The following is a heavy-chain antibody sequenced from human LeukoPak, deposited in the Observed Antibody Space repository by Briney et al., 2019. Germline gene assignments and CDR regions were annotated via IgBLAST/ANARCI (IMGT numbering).Heavy chain of an antibody. J-gene: IGHJ5*02. CDR1: GFTFSSYA. CDR2: ISYDGSNK. Sequence: PGRSLRLSCAASGFTFSSYAMHWVRQAPGKGLEWVAVISYDGSNKYYADSVKGRFTISRDNSENMVYLQMNNLKAEDTAVYYCVRSFTHWWWFDPWGQGTLVTVSS. CDR3: VRSFTHWWWFDP. V-gene: IGHV3-30*07. D-gene: IGHD2-8*02.